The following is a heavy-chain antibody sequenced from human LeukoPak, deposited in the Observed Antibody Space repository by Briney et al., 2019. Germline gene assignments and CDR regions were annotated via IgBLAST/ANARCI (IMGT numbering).Heavy chain of an antibody. J-gene: IGHJ4*02. V-gene: IGHV5-51*01. CDR3: ASQRQAPGIAAAGPSDY. CDR2: IYPGDSDT. Sequence: GESLKISCKGSGYSFASYWIGWVRQMPGKGLEWMGIIYPGDSDTRYSPSFQGQVTISADKSISTAYLQWSSLKASDTAMYYCASQRQAPGIAAAGPSDYWGQGTLVTVSS. D-gene: IGHD6-13*01. CDR1: GYSFASYW.